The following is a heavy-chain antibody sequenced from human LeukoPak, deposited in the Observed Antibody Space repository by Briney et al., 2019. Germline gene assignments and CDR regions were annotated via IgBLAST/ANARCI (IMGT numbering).Heavy chain of an antibody. D-gene: IGHD2-2*03. CDR1: GYSFTSYW. Sequence: GESLKISRKGSGYSFTSYWIGWVRQMPGKGLEWMGIIYPGDSDTRYSPSFQGQVTIPAAKSIRTAYLQWSSLKASDTAMYYCARAGLDIVVVPAAKVWFDPWGQGTLVTVSS. CDR2: IYPGDSDT. J-gene: IGHJ5*02. CDR3: ARAGLDIVVVPAAKVWFDP. V-gene: IGHV5-51*01.